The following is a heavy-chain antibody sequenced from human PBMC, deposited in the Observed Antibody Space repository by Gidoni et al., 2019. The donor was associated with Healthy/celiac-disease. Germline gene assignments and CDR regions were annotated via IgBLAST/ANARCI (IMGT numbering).Heavy chain of an antibody. D-gene: IGHD3-22*01. CDR1: GFTFSSYG. J-gene: IGHJ6*02. V-gene: IGHV3-33*01. CDR2: IWYDGSNK. Sequence: QVQLVESGGGVVQPGRSLRLSCAASGFTFSSYGMHWVRQAPGKGLEWVAVIWYDGSNKYYADSVKGRFTISRDNSKNTLYLQMNSLRAEDTAVYYCARDSMDSSGYYSPYYYGMDVWGQGTTVTVSS. CDR3: ARDSMDSSGYYSPYYYGMDV.